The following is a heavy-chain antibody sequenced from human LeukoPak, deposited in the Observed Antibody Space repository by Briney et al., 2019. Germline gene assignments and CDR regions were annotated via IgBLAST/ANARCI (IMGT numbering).Heavy chain of an antibody. CDR1: GGTFSSYA. V-gene: IGHV1-69*13. CDR3: AIRGYCSSTSCYDDY. D-gene: IGHD2-2*01. CDR2: IIPIFGTA. J-gene: IGHJ4*02. Sequence: ASVKVSCKASGGTFSSYAIRWVRQAPGQGLEWMGGIIPIFGTANYAQKFQGRVTITADESTSTAYMELSSLRSEDTAVYYCAIRGYCSSTSCYDDYWGQGTLVTVSS.